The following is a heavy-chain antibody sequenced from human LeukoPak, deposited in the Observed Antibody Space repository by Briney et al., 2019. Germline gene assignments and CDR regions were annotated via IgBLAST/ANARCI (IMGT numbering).Heavy chain of an antibody. CDR1: GRSFSGYY. CDR3: ARALGYCSGGSCYDNYYYMDV. J-gene: IGHJ6*03. Sequence: PSETLSLTCAVYGRSFSGYYWSWIRQPPGKGLEWIGEINHSGSTNYNPSLKSRVTISVDTSKNQFSLKLSSVTAADTAVYYCARALGYCSGGSCYDNYYYMDVWGKGTTVTVSS. CDR2: INHSGST. D-gene: IGHD2-15*01. V-gene: IGHV4-34*01.